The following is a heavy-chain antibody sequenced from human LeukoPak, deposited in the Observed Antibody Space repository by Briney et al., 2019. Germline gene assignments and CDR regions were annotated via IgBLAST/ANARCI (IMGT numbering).Heavy chain of an antibody. CDR1: GGSISSGGYY. V-gene: IGHV4-31*03. D-gene: IGHD2-2*02. CDR3: AKDRMKTVVPAAIASDWFDP. CDR2: IYYSGST. J-gene: IGHJ5*02. Sequence: SQTLSLTCTVSGGSISSGGYYWSWIRQHPGKGLEWIGYIYYSGSTYYNPSLKSRVTISVDTSKNQFSLKLSSVTVADTAVYYCAKDRMKTVVPAAIASDWFDPWGQGTLVTVSS.